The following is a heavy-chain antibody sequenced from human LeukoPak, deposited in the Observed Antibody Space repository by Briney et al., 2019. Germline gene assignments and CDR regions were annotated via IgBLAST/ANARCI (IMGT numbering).Heavy chain of an antibody. CDR1: GYTFTGYY. D-gene: IGHD2-15*01. CDR2: INPNSGGT. Sequence: ASVKVSCKASGYTFTGYYMHWVRQAPGQGLEWMGWINPNSGGTNYAQKFQGRVTMTRDTSISTAYMELSRLRSDDTAMYYCARDGGYYCSGGSCPIDYWGQGTLVTVSS. J-gene: IGHJ4*02. CDR3: ARDGGYYCSGGSCPIDY. V-gene: IGHV1-2*02.